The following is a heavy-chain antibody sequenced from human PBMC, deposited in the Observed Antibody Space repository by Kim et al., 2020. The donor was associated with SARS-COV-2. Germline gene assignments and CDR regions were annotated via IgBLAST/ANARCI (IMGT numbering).Heavy chain of an antibody. CDR3: ARGVFHRFDP. V-gene: IGHV4-34*01. CDR2: ISPSGTT. Sequence: SETLSLTCAVYGQSFSGYYWSWIRQSPGKGLEWIGEISPSGTTNYDPSLKSRLTISLDTSKNQFSLRLKSITAADTAVYYCARGVFHRFDPWAQGTPVTV. J-gene: IGHJ5*02. CDR1: GQSFSGYY.